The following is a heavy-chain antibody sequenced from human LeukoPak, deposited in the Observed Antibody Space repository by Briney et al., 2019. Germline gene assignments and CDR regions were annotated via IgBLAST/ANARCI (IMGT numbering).Heavy chain of an antibody. CDR3: ARLGIPSGQYYFDY. CDR1: GGSISSSSYY. CDR2: IYYSGST. V-gene: IGHV4-39*07. J-gene: IGHJ4*02. D-gene: IGHD1-14*01. Sequence: SETLSFTCTVSGGSISSSSYYWGWIRQPPGKGLEWNGSIYYSGSTNYNPSLKSRVTISVDTSKNQFSLKLSSVTAADTAVYYCARLGIPSGQYYFDYWGQGTLVTVSS.